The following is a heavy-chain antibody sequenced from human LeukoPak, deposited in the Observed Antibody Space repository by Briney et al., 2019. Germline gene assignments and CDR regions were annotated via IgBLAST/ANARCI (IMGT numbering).Heavy chain of an antibody. D-gene: IGHD3-10*01. V-gene: IGHV3-11*01. CDR1: GFTFSDYY. CDR2: ISSSGSTI. J-gene: IGHJ6*02. Sequence: PGGSLRLSCAASGFTFSDYYMSWIRQAPGKGLDWVSYISSSGSTIYYADSVKGRFTISRDNAKNSLYLQMNSLRAEDTAVYYCAREKYGSGSYYSYYYGMDVWGQGTTVTVSS. CDR3: AREKYGSGSYYSYYYGMDV.